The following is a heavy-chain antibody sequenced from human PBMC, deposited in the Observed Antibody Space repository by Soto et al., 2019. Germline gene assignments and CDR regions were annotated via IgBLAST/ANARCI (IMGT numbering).Heavy chain of an antibody. Sequence: LCLTFPLSGVSLRHFGHCWTWIRQRPGSGLEWIGYTLHTAFPYYSPSLQSRISIDVDTSQNQFYLTLNSVTAADTAVYYCETDLGGPPLNRFDSWGHGTLVTGSS. CDR1: GVSLRHFGHC. CDR2: TLHTAFP. J-gene: IGHJ5*01. D-gene: IGHD3-10*01. V-gene: IGHV4-31*03. CDR3: ETDLGGPPLNRFDS.